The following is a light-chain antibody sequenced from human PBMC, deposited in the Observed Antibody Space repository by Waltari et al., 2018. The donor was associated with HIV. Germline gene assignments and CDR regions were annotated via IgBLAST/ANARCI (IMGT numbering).Light chain of an antibody. CDR3: QQVDNYPRT. V-gene: IGKV1-9*01. CDR2: AAS. Sequence: DIQLTQSPSFLSSSLGDRVTITCRASQDIGNFLAWYQQKPGKAPKLLIYAASILQSGVPSRFSGSGSGTHFTLTITNLQPEDFATYYCQQVDNYPRTFGPGTEVEVK. J-gene: IGKJ3*01. CDR1: QDIGNF.